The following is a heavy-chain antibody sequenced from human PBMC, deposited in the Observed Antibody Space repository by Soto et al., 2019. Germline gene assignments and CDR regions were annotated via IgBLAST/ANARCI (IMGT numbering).Heavy chain of an antibody. Sequence: VASVKVSCKASGYSFTSLDINWVRQTTGQGLEWMGWMEPSSGKTGYAQRFQDRATMTRDTSINTAYMELRSLTSDDTAFYYCARGVTAGVDYWGQGTLVTLSS. D-gene: IGHD3-10*01. CDR2: MEPSSGKT. CDR1: GYSFTSLD. CDR3: ARGVTAGVDY. J-gene: IGHJ4*02. V-gene: IGHV1-8*01.